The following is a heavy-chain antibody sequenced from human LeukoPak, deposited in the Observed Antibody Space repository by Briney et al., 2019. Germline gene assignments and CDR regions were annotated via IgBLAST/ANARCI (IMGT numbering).Heavy chain of an antibody. D-gene: IGHD1-26*01. V-gene: IGHV4-30-4*01. CDR2: MYYSGST. CDR3: VRRIVGAIRPFDY. CDR1: GGSISSGDYY. J-gene: IGHJ4*02. Sequence: SEILSPTCTVSGGSISSGDYYWSWIRQPPGKGLEWIGYMYYSGSTYYNPSLKSRVTISVDTSKNQFSLKLRSVTAADTAVYYCVRRIVGAIRPFDYWGQGTLVTVSS.